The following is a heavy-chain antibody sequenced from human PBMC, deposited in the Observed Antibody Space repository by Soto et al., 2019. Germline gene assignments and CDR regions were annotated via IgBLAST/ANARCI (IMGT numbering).Heavy chain of an antibody. CDR2: ISYDGSNK. J-gene: IGHJ6*03. V-gene: IGHV3-30*18. Sequence: GGSLRLSCAASGFTFSSYGMHWVRQAPGKGLEWVAVISYDGSNKYYADSVKGRFTISRDNSKNTLYLQMNSLRAEDTAVYYCAKSDYYMDVWGKGTTVTVSS. CDR3: AKSDYYMDV. CDR1: GFTFSSYG.